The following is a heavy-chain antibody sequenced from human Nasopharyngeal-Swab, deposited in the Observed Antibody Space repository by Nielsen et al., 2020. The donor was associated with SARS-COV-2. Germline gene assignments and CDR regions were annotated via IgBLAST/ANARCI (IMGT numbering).Heavy chain of an antibody. D-gene: IGHD6-13*01. Sequence: GGSLRLSCAASGFTFSSYSMNWVRQAPGKGLEWVSSISSSSSYVYYADSVKGRFTISRDNAKNSLYLQMNSLRAEGTAVYYCARGVDSSSWYFPYYYYGMDVWGQGTTVTVSS. V-gene: IGHV3-21*01. CDR2: ISSSSSYV. J-gene: IGHJ6*02. CDR1: GFTFSSYS. CDR3: ARGVDSSSWYFPYYYYGMDV.